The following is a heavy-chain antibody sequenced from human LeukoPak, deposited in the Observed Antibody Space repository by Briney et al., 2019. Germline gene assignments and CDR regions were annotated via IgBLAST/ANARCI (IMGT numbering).Heavy chain of an antibody. CDR1: GGSISSGGYY. Sequence: PSETLSLTCTVSGGSISSGGYYWSWIRQHPGTGLKWIGNLYNSGTTYYNPSLKSRVTISVDTSKNQFSLKLSSVTAADTAMYYRVRLYYYESSGYWNYFDYWDQGTLVTVSS. CDR3: VRLYYYESSGYWNYFDY. V-gene: IGHV4-31*03. D-gene: IGHD3-22*01. CDR2: LYNSGTT. J-gene: IGHJ4*02.